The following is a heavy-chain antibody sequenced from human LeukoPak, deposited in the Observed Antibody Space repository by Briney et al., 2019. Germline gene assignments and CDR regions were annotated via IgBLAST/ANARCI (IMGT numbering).Heavy chain of an antibody. V-gene: IGHV4-31*03. J-gene: IGHJ6*02. CDR1: GGSISSGGYY. CDR2: ISYTGST. CDR3: ARDGSVRGMDV. Sequence: SQTLSLTCSVSGGSISSGGYYWSWIRQPPGRGLEWIGYISYTGSTYYNPSLKSRITILADTSKNQFFLRLSSVNAADTAVYYCARDGSVRGMDVWGQGATVTVSS. D-gene: IGHD1-26*01.